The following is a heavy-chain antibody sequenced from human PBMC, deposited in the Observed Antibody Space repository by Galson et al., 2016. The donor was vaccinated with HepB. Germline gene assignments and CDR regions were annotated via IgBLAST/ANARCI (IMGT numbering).Heavy chain of an antibody. CDR2: IFYSGSP. CDR3: ASLKSANWFDS. CDR1: GASLNNTPYY. J-gene: IGHJ5*01. Sequence: ETLSLTCTVSGASLNNTPYYWGWIRQPPGKGLDWIGSIFYSGSPNYNPSLKSRVTISVDTSKNQFSLKLTSVTAADTAIYFCASLKSANWFDSWGQGTLVTVSS. V-gene: IGHV4-39*01.